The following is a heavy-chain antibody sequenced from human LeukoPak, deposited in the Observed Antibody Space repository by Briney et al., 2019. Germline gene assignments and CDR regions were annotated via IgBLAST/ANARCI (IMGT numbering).Heavy chain of an antibody. CDR1: GFTFSSYA. V-gene: IGHV3-23*01. J-gene: IGHJ4*02. CDR3: AKEPLWFGYYFGY. CDR2: ISGSGGST. Sequence: GGSLRLSCAASGFTFSSYAMSWVRQAPGKGLDWVSVISGSGGSTYYADSVKGRFTISRDNSKNTLYLQMNSLRAEDTAVYYCAKEPLWFGYYFGYWGQGTLVTVSS. D-gene: IGHD3-10*01.